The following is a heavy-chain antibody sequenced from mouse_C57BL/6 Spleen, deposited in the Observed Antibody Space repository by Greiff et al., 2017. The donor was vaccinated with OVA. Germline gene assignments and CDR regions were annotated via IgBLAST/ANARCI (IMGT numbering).Heavy chain of an antibody. J-gene: IGHJ3*01. CDR1: GYTFSDYG. Sequence: EVHLVESGGGLVKPGGSLKLSCAASGYTFSDYGMHWVRQAPEKGLEWVAYISSGSSTIYYADTVKGRFTISRDNAKNTLFLQMTSLRSEDTAMYYCARSKAYYSNSWFAYWGQGTLVTVSA. D-gene: IGHD2-5*01. CDR3: ARSKAYYSNSWFAY. V-gene: IGHV5-17*01. CDR2: ISSGSSTI.